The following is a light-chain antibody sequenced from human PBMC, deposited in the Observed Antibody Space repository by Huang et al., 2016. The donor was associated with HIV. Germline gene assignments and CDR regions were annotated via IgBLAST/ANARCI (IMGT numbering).Light chain of an antibody. CDR1: QSVSGY. CDR2: DVS. Sequence: ENVLTQSPATLSLSPGESATLSCRASQSVSGYLAGYQQKPGQAPRLLIYDVSNRATAISPRFSGSGSGTDFTLTISSLEPEDVAVYYCQQRSNWQWTFGQGTKVEIK. V-gene: IGKV3-11*01. CDR3: QQRSNWQWT. J-gene: IGKJ1*01.